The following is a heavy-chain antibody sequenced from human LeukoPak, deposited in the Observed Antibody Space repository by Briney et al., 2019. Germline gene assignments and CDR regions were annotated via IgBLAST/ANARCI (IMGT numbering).Heavy chain of an antibody. CDR1: GGTFSSYT. V-gene: IGHV1-69*04. CDR3: ARDPGDGYFDY. J-gene: IGHJ4*02. D-gene: IGHD2-21*02. Sequence: ASVKVSCKASGGTFSSYTISWVRQAPGQGLEWMGRIIPILGIANYAQKFQGRVTITADKSTSTAYMELSSLRSEDTAVYYCARDPGDGYFDYWGQGTRVTVSS. CDR2: IIPILGIA.